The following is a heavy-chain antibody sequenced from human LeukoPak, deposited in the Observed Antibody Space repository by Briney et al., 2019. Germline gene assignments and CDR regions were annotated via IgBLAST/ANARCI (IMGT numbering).Heavy chain of an antibody. CDR2: ISTYNGNT. CDR1: GYTFTSYS. Sequence: ALVKVSCKASGYTFTSYSINWVRQAPGQGLEWMGWISTYNGNTNYAQKLQGRVTMTTDTSTSTAYMELRSLRSDDTAVYYCAKDRWRDGSSSFDNWGQGTLVTVSS. D-gene: IGHD6-6*01. V-gene: IGHV1-18*01. J-gene: IGHJ4*02. CDR3: AKDRWRDGSSSFDN.